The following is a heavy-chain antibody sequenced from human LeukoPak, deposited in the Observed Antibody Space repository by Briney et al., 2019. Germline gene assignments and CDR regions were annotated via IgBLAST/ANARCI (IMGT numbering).Heavy chain of an antibody. CDR3: ARDVYDFWSGYLPFDY. J-gene: IGHJ4*02. CDR2: IIPIFGTA. CDR1: GGTFSSYA. D-gene: IGHD3-3*01. Sequence: SVKVSCKASGGTFSSYAISWVRQAPGQGLEWMGGIIPIFGTANYAQKLQGRVTMTTDTSTSTAYMELRSLRSDDTAVYYCARDVYDFWSGYLPFDYWGQGTLVTVSS. V-gene: IGHV1-69*05.